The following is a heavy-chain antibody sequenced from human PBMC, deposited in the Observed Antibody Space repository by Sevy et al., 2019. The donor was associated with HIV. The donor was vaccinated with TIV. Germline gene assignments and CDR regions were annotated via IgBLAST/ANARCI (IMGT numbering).Heavy chain of an antibody. D-gene: IGHD3-3*01. CDR3: TTDTGISDYDFWSGRDDTFDN. CDR1: VFTFGNAW. J-gene: IGHJ3*02. V-gene: IGHV3-15*01. CDR2: IKSKTDGGTT. Sequence: GGSLRLSCAASVFTFGNAWRSWVRQAPGKGLEWVGRIKSKTDGGTTDYAAPVKGRFTISTDKSKNTLYLQMNSLKTEDTAVYYGTTDTGISDYDFWSGRDDTFDNWGQGTMVTVSS.